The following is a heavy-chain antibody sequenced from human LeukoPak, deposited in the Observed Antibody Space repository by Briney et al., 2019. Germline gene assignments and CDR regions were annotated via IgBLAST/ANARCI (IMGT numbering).Heavy chain of an antibody. CDR2: INHSGTT. Sequence: SGSLSLTCADYGWPFSGFGWSWIRQPPGKGLEWIGEINHSGTTNYYPALKKGVAISIATSKNQFSLKLTSVTAADTAVYYCARASSYNDAVRYNPSWFGPWGQGTLVTVSS. CDR1: GWPFSGFG. V-gene: IGHV4-34*01. D-gene: IGHD3-10*01. J-gene: IGHJ5*02. CDR3: ARASSYNDAVRYNPSWFGP.